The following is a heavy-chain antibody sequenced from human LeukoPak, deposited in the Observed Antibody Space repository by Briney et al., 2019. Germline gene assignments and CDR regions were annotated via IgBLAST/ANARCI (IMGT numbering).Heavy chain of an antibody. CDR1: GFTFSSYS. D-gene: IGHD6-19*01. J-gene: IGHJ4*02. V-gene: IGHV3-21*01. CDR3: ARDSVAGFDY. CDR2: ISSSSSYI. Sequence: PGGSLRLSCAASGFTFSSYSMNWVRQAPGKGLEWVSSISSSSSYIYYADSVKGRFTISRDNSNNSLYLQMNSLRAEDTAVYYCARDSVAGFDYWGQGTLVTVSS.